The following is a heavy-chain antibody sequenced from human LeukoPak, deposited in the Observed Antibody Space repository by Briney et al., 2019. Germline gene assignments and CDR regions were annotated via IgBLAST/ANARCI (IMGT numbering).Heavy chain of an antibody. Sequence: ASVKVSCKASGYTLTGYYMHWVRQAPGQGLEWMGWINPNSGGTNYAQKFQGRVTMTRDTSISTAYMELSRLRSDDTAVYYCARDILYNWNESDAFDIWGQGTMVTVSS. CDR3: ARDILYNWNESDAFDI. CDR1: GYTLTGYY. J-gene: IGHJ3*02. CDR2: INPNSGGT. V-gene: IGHV1-2*02. D-gene: IGHD1-1*01.